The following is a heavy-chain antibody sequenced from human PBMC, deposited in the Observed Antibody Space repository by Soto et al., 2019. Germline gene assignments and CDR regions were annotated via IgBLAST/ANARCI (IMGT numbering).Heavy chain of an antibody. CDR3: ARGGSCYVGAGYYAMDV. J-gene: IGHJ6*02. Sequence: GGSLRLSCSASGFTFSRYAMSWVRQAPGKGLEWVSALSGGGGSTYYADSVKGRLTLSRDKSKNTLYLQMNSLRAEDTAVYSCARGGSCYVGAGYYAMDVWGQGTTVTVSS. CDR2: LSGGGGST. CDR1: GFTFSRYA. V-gene: IGHV3-23*01. D-gene: IGHD2-15*01.